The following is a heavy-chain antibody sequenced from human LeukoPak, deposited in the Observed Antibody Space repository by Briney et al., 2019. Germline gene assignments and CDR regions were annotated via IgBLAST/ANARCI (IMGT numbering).Heavy chain of an antibody. D-gene: IGHD2-21*02. Sequence: PSETLSLTCAVYGGSFSGYYWSWIRQPPGKGLEWIGEINHSGSTNYNPSLKSRVTISVDTSKNQSSLKLSSVTAADTAVYYCARGPDCGGDCYPGYMDGWGKGTTVTVSS. CDR1: GGSFSGYY. J-gene: IGHJ6*03. CDR2: INHSGST. V-gene: IGHV4-34*01. CDR3: ARGPDCGGDCYPGYMDG.